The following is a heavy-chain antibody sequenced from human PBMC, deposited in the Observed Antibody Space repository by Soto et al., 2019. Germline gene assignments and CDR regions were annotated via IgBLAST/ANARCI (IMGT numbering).Heavy chain of an antibody. CDR3: ARVKRSGGSCGAFDI. V-gene: IGHV3-48*03. D-gene: IGHD2-15*01. J-gene: IGHJ3*02. CDR2: ISSSGSTI. Sequence: EVQLVESGGGLVQPGGSLRLSCAASGFTFSSYEMNWVRQAPGKGLGWVSYISSSGSTIYYADSVKGRFTISRDNAKNSLYLQMNSLRAEDTAVYYCARVKRSGGSCGAFDIWGQGTMVTVSS. CDR1: GFTFSSYE.